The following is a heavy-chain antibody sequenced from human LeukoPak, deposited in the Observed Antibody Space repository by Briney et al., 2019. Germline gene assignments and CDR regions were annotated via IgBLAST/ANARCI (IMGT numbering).Heavy chain of an antibody. CDR1: GGSVSSYH. CDR2: IYHSGST. Sequence: SETLSLTCTVSGGSVSSYHWSWIRQPPGKGLEWIGKIYHSGSTNYNPSLKSRVTISVDTSKNQFSLKLRSVTAADTAVYYCARDHNSGSYYYYYYMDVWGKGTTVTVSS. D-gene: IGHD1-26*01. J-gene: IGHJ6*03. V-gene: IGHV4-59*02. CDR3: ARDHNSGSYYYYYYMDV.